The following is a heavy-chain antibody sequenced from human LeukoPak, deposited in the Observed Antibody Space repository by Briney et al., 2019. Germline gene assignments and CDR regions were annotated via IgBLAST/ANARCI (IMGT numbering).Heavy chain of an antibody. CDR2: IYTSGST. Sequence: PSETLSLTCTVSGGSISSGNYYWNWIRQPAGKGLEWIGRIYTSGSTNYNPSLKSRVTISVDTSKNQFSLELSSVTAADTAVYYCAGGSGSYLSPWGRGTLVTVSS. CDR3: AGGSGSYLSP. CDR1: GGSISSGNYY. V-gene: IGHV4-61*02. D-gene: IGHD3-10*01. J-gene: IGHJ5*02.